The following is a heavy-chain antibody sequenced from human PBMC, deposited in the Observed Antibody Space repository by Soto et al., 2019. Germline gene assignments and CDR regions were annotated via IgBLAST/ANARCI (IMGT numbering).Heavy chain of an antibody. CDR1: GFTFNNYG. D-gene: IGHD5-18*01. CDR2: ISYDGDDK. CDR3: AKEGIELWSAFDY. V-gene: IGHV3-30*18. J-gene: IGHJ4*02. Sequence: QVQLVESGGGVVQPGRSLRLSCAASGFTFNNYGIHWVRQAPGKGLEWVAVISYDGDDKYYADSVKGRFTISRDNSRNTLDLQMNSLKPEDTAMYYCAKEGIELWSAFDYWGQGALVTVSS.